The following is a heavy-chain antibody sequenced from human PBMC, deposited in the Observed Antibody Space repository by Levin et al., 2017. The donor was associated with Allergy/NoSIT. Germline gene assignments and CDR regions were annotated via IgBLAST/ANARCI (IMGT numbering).Heavy chain of an antibody. Sequence: SQTLSLTCSVSGDSISRGFYYWSWIRQPAGEGLEWIGRIYVTGSTTYSPSLKSRVTISLDRSKDQFSLKINSVTAADTAVYYCARDLEGFSGDKPYCYMDVWGKGTTVTVSS. J-gene: IGHJ6*03. CDR3: ARDLEGFSGDKPYCYMDV. D-gene: IGHD3-3*01. CDR2: IYVTGST. V-gene: IGHV4-61*02. CDR1: GDSISRGFYY.